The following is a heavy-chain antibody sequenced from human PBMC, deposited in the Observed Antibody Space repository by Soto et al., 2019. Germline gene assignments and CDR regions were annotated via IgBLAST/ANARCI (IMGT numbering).Heavy chain of an antibody. CDR1: GYTFDSNW. CDR3: ARLVDSWRESHYFDS. J-gene: IGHJ4*02. CDR2: ICSGESET. D-gene: IGHD2-21*01. V-gene: IGHV5-51*01. Sequence: GESLKISCQTAGYTFDSNWIGWVRQMPGKGLEWMGIICSGESETRYSPAFQGQVTLSVDRSFKTAYLQWRSLQASDSARYYCARLVDSWRESHYFDSWGQGTAVTVSS.